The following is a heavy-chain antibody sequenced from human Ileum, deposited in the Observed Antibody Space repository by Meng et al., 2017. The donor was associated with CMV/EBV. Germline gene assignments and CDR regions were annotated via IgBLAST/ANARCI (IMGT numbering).Heavy chain of an antibody. CDR1: GFSLSSSGMR. CDR3: ARMVYCSGTGCYMSGFDI. J-gene: IGHJ3*02. D-gene: IGHD2-2*02. Sequence: SGPTLVKPTQTLSLTCTFSGFSLSSSGMRVSWIRQPPSKALEWLARIDWDDDKFYSTSLKTRLTISKDTSKNQVVLTMTNMDPVDTATYYCARMVYCSGTGCYMSGFDIWGQGTMVTVSS. CDR2: IDWDDDK. V-gene: IGHV2-70D*14.